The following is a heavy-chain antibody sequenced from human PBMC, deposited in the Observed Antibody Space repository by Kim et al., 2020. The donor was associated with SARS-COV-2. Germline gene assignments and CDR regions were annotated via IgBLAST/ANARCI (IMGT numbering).Heavy chain of an antibody. Sequence: SETLSLTCAVYGGSFSGYYWSWIRQPPGKGLEWIGEINHSGSTNYNPSLKSRLTISVDTSKNQFSLKLSSVTAADTAVYYCAVGGSSSEEDYWGQGTLVTVSS. V-gene: IGHV4-34*01. CDR1: GGSFSGYY. CDR2: INHSGST. D-gene: IGHD1-26*01. CDR3: AVGGSSSEEDY. J-gene: IGHJ4*02.